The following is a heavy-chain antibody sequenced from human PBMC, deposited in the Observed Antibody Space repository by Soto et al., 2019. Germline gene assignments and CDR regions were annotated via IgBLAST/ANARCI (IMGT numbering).Heavy chain of an antibody. Sequence: PGESLKISCKGSGYSFTSYWIGWVRQMPGKGLEWMGIIYPGDSDTRYSPSFQGQVTISADKSISTAYLQWSSLKASDTAMYYCARQGAVGANGGYWFDPWGQGTLVTVSS. CDR1: GYSFTSYW. J-gene: IGHJ5*02. V-gene: IGHV5-51*01. CDR3: ARQGAVGANGGYWFDP. D-gene: IGHD1-26*01. CDR2: IYPGDSDT.